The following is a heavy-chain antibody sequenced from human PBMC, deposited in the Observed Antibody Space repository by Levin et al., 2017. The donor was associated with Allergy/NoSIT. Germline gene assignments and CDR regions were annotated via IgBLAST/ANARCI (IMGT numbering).Heavy chain of an antibody. D-gene: IGHD2-15*01. CDR3: AKTYCSGGSCYYYYYYYYMDV. Sequence: SQTLSLTCTVSGGSISSSSYYWGWIRQPPGKGLEWIGSIYYSGSTYYNPSLKSRVTISVDTSKNQFSLKLSSVTAADTAVYYCAKTYCSGGSCYYYYYYYYMDVWGKGTTVTVSS. J-gene: IGHJ6*03. V-gene: IGHV4-39*01. CDR2: IYYSGST. CDR1: GGSISSSSYY.